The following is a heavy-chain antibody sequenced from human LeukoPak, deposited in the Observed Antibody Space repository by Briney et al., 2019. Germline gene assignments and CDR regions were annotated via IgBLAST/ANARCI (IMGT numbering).Heavy chain of an antibody. CDR2: IIPIFGTA. J-gene: IGHJ5*02. CDR3: ARGITFGGVMGDFDP. D-gene: IGHD3-16*01. Sequence: GSSVKVSCKASGGTFSSYAISWVRQAPGQGLEWRGGIIPIFGTANYAQKFQGRVTITADESTSTAYMELSSLRSEDTAVYYCARGITFGGVMGDFDPWGQGTLVTVSS. V-gene: IGHV1-69*01. CDR1: GGTFSSYA.